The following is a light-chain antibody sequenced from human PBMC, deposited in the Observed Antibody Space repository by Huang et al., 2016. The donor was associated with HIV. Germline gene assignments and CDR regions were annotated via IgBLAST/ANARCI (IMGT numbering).Light chain of an antibody. V-gene: IGKV3-11*01. CDR2: DAS. J-gene: IGKJ4*01. Sequence: EIVLTQSPATLSLSPGERATLSCRASQSINTYLAWYQQNPGQAPSIRLFDASTRASGIPARFSGSGSGTDFTLTISSLEPEDFAVYFCQQRTDWLTFGGGTKVEIK. CDR1: QSINTY. CDR3: QQRTDWLT.